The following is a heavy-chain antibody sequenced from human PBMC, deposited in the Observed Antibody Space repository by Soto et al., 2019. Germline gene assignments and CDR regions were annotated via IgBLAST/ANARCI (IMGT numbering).Heavy chain of an antibody. D-gene: IGHD2-15*01. J-gene: IGHJ6*03. CDR2: ISGSGGST. CDR1: GFTFSSYA. V-gene: IGHV3-23*01. Sequence: GGSLRLSCAASGFTFSSYAMSWVRQAPGKGLEWVSAISGSGGSTYYADSVKGRFTISRDNSKNTLYLQMNSLRAEDTAVYYCAKHPPELICSGGSCPEILYYYYMDVWGKGTTVTVSS. CDR3: AKHPPELICSGGSCPEILYYYYMDV.